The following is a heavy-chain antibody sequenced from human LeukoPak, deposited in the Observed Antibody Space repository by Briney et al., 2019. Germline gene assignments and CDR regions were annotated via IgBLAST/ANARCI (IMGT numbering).Heavy chain of an antibody. CDR1: GYTFTRYG. V-gene: IGHV1-18*01. J-gene: IGHJ6*03. CDR3: ARNRAVAGTGALYYMDV. D-gene: IGHD6-19*01. Sequence: ASVKVSCKASGYTFTRYGLSWVRQAPGQGLEWMGWISPYNGDTNYAQKLQGRLTMTTDTSTSTAYMELRSLRSDDTAVYYCARNRAVAGTGALYYMDVWGKGTTVTVSS. CDR2: ISPYNGDT.